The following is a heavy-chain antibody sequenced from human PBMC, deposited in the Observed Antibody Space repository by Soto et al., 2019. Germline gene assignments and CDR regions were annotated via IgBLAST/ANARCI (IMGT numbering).Heavy chain of an antibody. CDR1: GFTFDDYA. J-gene: IGHJ4*02. CDR2: ISWNSGSI. V-gene: IGHV3-9*01. CDR3: AKDAHYYGSGSPLGY. D-gene: IGHD3-10*01. Sequence: EVQLVESGGGLVQPGRSLRLSCAASGFTFDDYAMHWVWQAPGKGLEWVSGISWNSGSIGYADSVKGRFTISRDNAKNSLYLQMNSLRAEDTALYYCAKDAHYYGSGSPLGYWGQGTLVTVSS.